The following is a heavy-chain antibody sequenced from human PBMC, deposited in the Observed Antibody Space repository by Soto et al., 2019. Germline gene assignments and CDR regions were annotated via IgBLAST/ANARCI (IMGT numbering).Heavy chain of an antibody. CDR1: GFTFSSYA. CDR3: AKRAGNSYHMTV. J-gene: IGHJ6*02. D-gene: IGHD5-18*01. CDR2: INSNGGST. Sequence: EVQLVESGGGLVQPGGSLRLSCAASGFTFSSYAMHWVRQAPGKGLEYVSDINSNGGSTYYANSVKGRFTISRDNSKNTLYLQMGRLRAEDMAVYSCAKRAGNSYHMTVWGQGTTVTVSS. V-gene: IGHV3-64*01.